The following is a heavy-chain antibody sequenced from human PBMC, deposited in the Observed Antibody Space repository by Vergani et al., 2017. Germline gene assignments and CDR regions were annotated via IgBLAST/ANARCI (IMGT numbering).Heavy chain of an antibody. V-gene: IGHV3-23*01. CDR2: ISGTGGLT. Sequence: EVRLLESGGDLLQSGESLKISCAASGFSFKDYAMSWVRQAPGKGLEWVSGISGTGGLTFYADSVKVRFTISRDNYKKTLYLQMISLRADETAVYYCAKSASVSLRLPHWFESWRQGTHVIVS. J-gene: IGHJ5*01. CDR3: AKSASVSLRLPHWFES. CDR1: GFSFKDYA.